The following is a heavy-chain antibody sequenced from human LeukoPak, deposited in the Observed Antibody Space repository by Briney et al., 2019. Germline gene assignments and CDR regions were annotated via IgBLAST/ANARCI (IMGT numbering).Heavy chain of an antibody. CDR3: AYPVAGIPGY. J-gene: IGHJ4*02. CDR1: GFKFSDSA. CDR2: ISGGSTYK. Sequence: GGSLRLSCAASGFKFSDSAMSWVRQAPGKGLEWVSAISGGSTYKYYADSVRGRFTISRDNSDNTLYLQMSGLRAEDTAVYYCAYPVAGIPGYWGQGTLVTVSS. V-gene: IGHV3-23*01. D-gene: IGHD6-19*01.